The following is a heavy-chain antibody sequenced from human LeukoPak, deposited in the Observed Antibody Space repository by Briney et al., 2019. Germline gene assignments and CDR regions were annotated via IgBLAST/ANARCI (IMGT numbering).Heavy chain of an antibody. V-gene: IGHV3-43*02. CDR2: ISGDGGST. D-gene: IGHD5-12*01. CDR3: ARGKVWLIAY. CDR1: GFTFVNYA. Sequence: QPGGSLRLSCAAYGFTFVNYAMHWVRQAPGKGLEWVSLISGDGGSTFYADSVKGRFTISRDNSKNSLYLQMNSLRTEDTALYYCARGKVWLIAYWVQGTLVTVSS. J-gene: IGHJ4*02.